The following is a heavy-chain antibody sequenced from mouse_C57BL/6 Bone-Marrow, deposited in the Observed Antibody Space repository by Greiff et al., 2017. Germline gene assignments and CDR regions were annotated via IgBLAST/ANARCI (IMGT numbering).Heavy chain of an antibody. CDR3: TRAYYDYWFAY. J-gene: IGHJ3*01. D-gene: IGHD2-4*01. V-gene: IGHV5-9-1*02. Sequence: EVKLVESGEGLVKPGGSLKLSCAASGFTFSSYAMSWVRQTPEKRLECVAYISSGGDYIYYADTGKGRFTISRDNARNTLYLQTSSLKSEDTAMYYCTRAYYDYWFAYWGQGTLVTVYA. CDR1: GFTFSSYA. CDR2: ISSGGDYI.